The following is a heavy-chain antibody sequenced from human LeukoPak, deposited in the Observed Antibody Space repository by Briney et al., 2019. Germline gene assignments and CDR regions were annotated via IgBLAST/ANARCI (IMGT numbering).Heavy chain of an antibody. CDR1: GYTFPDFY. D-gene: IGHD2/OR15-2a*01. CDR3: ARKSSRTFFN. V-gene: IGHV1-2*02. J-gene: IGHJ4*02. CDR2: IDPDSGAT. Sequence: ASVKVSCKASGYTFPDFYVHWVRQAPGQGLEWMGRIDPDSGATDYARKFQGRVSMTRDTSISTVFMELGSLRSDDTAVFYCARKSSRTFFNWGQGTLVTVSS.